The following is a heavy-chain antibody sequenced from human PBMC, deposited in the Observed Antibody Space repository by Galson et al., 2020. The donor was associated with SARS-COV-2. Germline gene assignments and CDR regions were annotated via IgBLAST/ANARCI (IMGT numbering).Heavy chain of an antibody. CDR2: INPNSGGT. CDR1: GYTFTGYY. Sequence: ASVKVSCKASGYTFTGYYMHWVRQAPGQGLEWMGWINPNSGGTNYAQKFQGRVTMTRDTSISTAYMELSRLRSDDTAVYYCARVARGSGGSRKYYFDYWGQGTLVTVSS. J-gene: IGHJ4*02. CDR3: ARVARGSGGSRKYYFDY. V-gene: IGHV1-2*02. D-gene: IGHD2-15*01.